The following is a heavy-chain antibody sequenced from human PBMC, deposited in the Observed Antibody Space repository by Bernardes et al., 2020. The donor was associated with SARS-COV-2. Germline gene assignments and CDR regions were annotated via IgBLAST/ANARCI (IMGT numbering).Heavy chain of an antibody. V-gene: IGHV3-23*01. CDR1: GFTFSTNA. Sequence: GGSLRLSCTASGFTFSTNAMNWVRQAPGKGLEWVSGIGGDFSTHYADSVKGRFTISRDNSMNMLFLHMNSLRAEDTAVYYCAKDVFAWQLDYWGQGALVTVSS. J-gene: IGHJ4*02. CDR2: IGGDFST. CDR3: AKDVFAWQLDY.